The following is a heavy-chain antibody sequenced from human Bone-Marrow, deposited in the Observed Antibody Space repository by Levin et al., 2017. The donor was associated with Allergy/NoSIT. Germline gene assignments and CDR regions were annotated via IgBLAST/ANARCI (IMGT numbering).Heavy chain of an antibody. Sequence: PGGSLRLSCVDSRLSFSNGWMSWVRQAPGKGLEWVGRIKSRADGGTTDYAAPVKGRFTISRDDSKNTLYLQMNSLKTEETAVYHCSTALGRWGLDIWGQGTTVTVSS. CDR3: STALGRWGLDI. CDR2: IKSRADGGTT. J-gene: IGHJ6*02. D-gene: IGHD4-23*01. CDR1: RLSFSNGW. V-gene: IGHV3-15*01.